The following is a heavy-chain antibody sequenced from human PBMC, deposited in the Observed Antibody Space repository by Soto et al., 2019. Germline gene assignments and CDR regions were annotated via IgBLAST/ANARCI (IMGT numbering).Heavy chain of an antibody. CDR3: AGVAV. Sequence: PGGSLRLSCAASGFNFSNYWMSWVRQAQGKGLEWVANIKVDGSEKYYVDYVKGRFTISRDNAKNSLYLQMNSLRAEDTAVYYCAGVAVRGQGTLVTVSS. D-gene: IGHD6-19*01. J-gene: IGHJ4*02. CDR1: GFNFSNYW. CDR2: IKVDGSEK. V-gene: IGHV3-7*05.